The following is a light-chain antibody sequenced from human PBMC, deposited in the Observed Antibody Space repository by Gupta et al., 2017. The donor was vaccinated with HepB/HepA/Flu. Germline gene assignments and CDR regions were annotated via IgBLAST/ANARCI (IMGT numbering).Light chain of an antibody. Sequence: SYNLTQAPSVSVSPGQTASITCSGDKLGDKYACWYQQKPGQSPLLVIYQDSKRPSGIPERFSGSNSGKKANLTISGTQAMDEADDYCQAWNGGTVVFGGGTKLTVL. V-gene: IGLV3-1*01. CDR3: QAWNGGTVV. CDR1: KLGDKY. CDR2: QDS. J-gene: IGLJ2*01.